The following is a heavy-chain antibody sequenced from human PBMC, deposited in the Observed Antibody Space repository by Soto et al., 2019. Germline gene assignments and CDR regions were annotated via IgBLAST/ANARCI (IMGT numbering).Heavy chain of an antibody. J-gene: IGHJ6*02. CDR2: IIPIFGTA. D-gene: IGHD5-12*01. CDR1: GGTFSSYA. V-gene: IGHV1-69*01. CDR3: KRTAIMATTNPYCFVMDV. Sequence: QVQLVQSGAEVKKPGSSVKVSCKASGGTFSSYAISWVRQAPGQGLEWMVGIIPIFGTANSAQKFQGRVTITAEEFTTSDYLELSRWRCEDAEVYYCKRTAIMATTNPYCFVMDVCGQVTTVTVA.